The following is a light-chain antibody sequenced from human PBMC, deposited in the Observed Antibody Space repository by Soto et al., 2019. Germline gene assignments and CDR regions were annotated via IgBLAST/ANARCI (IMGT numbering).Light chain of an antibody. V-gene: IGLV1-40*01. Sequence: QSVLTQPPSVSGAPGQRVTISCTGNNSNIGAVCDVLWYQQLPGTAPRLLIYGNSNRPSGVPDRFAGSKSGTSASVVITGLQADDEADYYCQSYDSGQSGHVLFGGGTKVTVL. CDR3: QSYDSGQSGHVL. J-gene: IGLJ3*02. CDR2: GNS. CDR1: NSNIGAVCD.